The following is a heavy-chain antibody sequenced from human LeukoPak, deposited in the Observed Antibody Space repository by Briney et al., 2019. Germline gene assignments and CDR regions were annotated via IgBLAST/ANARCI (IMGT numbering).Heavy chain of an antibody. CDR2: ITPRGGST. Sequence: ASVSVSCTASGYTFTSYYMHWVRQAPGQGLEWMGVITPRGGSTSYAQTFRGRATIHRDSPRSTVYMELSSLRPEDTAVYYCAREGRVGATRDDSFDYWGQGTLVTVSS. D-gene: IGHD1-26*01. CDR1: GYTFTSYY. CDR3: AREGRVGATRDDSFDY. J-gene: IGHJ4*02. V-gene: IGHV1-46*01.